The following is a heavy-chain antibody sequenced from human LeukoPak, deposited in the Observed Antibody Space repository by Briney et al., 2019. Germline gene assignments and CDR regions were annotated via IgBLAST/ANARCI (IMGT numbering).Heavy chain of an antibody. CDR3: ARVPRRYCGGDCSTANYFDY. D-gene: IGHD2-21*02. CDR2: ITDSGSGT. Sequence: GGSLRLSCVASGFTFSTYGMSWVRQAPGKGLEWLSSITDSGSGTYYADSVKGRFTISRDNAKNSLYLQMNSLRAEDTAVYYCARVPRRYCGGDCSTANYFDYWGQGTLVTVSS. V-gene: IGHV3-21*01. J-gene: IGHJ4*02. CDR1: GFTFSTYG.